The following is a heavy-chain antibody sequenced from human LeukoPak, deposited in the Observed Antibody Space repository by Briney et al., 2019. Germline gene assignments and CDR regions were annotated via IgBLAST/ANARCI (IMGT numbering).Heavy chain of an antibody. V-gene: IGHV4-59*01. CDR3: ARDKRLSYGRYFEH. CDR1: GDSISTYH. CDR2: MQSTGVS. J-gene: IGHJ4*02. Sequence: PSETLSLTCSVSGDSISTYHWNWIRKSPGKGLEWIAYMQSTGVSKYNPSLKSRVTMVVDMSRNQVVLNLSSVTAADTAVYYCARDKRLSYGRYFEHWGQGILVSLSS. D-gene: IGHD5-18*01.